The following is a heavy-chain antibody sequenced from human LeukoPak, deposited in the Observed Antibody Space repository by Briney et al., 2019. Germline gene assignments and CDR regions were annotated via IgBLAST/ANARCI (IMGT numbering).Heavy chain of an antibody. CDR3: ARDQGYYDSSGSAVDY. J-gene: IGHJ4*02. Sequence: GGSLRLSCAASGFTFSSYWMSWVRQAPGKGLEWVAVIWYDGSNKYYADSVKGRFTISRDNSKNTLYLQMNSLRAEDTAVYYCARDQGYYDSSGSAVDYWGQGTLVTVSS. V-gene: IGHV3-33*08. CDR1: GFTFSSYW. D-gene: IGHD3-22*01. CDR2: IWYDGSNK.